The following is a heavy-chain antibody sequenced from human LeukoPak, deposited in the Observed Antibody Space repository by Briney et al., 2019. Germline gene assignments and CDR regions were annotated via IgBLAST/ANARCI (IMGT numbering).Heavy chain of an antibody. CDR2: ISSRGSTI. Sequence: PGGSLRLSCAPSGFTFSSYEMNWVRPAPGKGLEWVSYISSRGSTIYYADSVKGRFTISRDKAKNSLYLQMNSLRAEDTAVYYCARGSRVLRYFDWSYDYWGQGTLVTVSS. V-gene: IGHV3-48*03. CDR3: ARGSRVLRYFDWSYDY. J-gene: IGHJ4*02. CDR1: GFTFSSYE. D-gene: IGHD3-9*01.